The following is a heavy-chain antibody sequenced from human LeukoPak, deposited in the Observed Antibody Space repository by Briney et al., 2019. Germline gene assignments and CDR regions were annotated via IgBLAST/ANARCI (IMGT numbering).Heavy chain of an antibody. CDR3: ARGRVCDY. V-gene: IGHV4-38-2*02. Sequence: SETLSLTCTVSGYSISSGYYWGWIRQPPGKGLEWIGSIYHSGSTYYNPSLKSRVTISVDTSKNQFSLKLSSVTAADTAVYYCARGRVCDYWGQGTLVTVSS. J-gene: IGHJ4*02. CDR1: GYSISSGYY. CDR2: IYHSGST. D-gene: IGHD3-16*01.